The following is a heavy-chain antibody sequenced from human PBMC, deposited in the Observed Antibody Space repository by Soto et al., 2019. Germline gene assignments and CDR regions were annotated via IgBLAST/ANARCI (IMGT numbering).Heavy chain of an antibody. CDR2: IYYSGST. D-gene: IGHD4-17*01. CDR1: GGSISSGGYY. CDR3: ARLGYGGNPLDY. Sequence: QVQLQESGPGLVKPSQTLSLTCTVSGGSISSGGYYWSWIRQHPGKGLEWIGYIYYSGSTYYNPSLKSRVALSVETSKHLFSLRLSSVTAADTAVYFCARLGYGGNPLDYWGQGTLVTVCS. V-gene: IGHV4-31*03. J-gene: IGHJ4*02.